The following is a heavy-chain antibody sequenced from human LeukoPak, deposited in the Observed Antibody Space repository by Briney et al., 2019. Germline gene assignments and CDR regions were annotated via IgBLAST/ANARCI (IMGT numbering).Heavy chain of an antibody. CDR1: GFTFSSYA. D-gene: IGHD3-22*01. V-gene: IGHV3-23*01. CDR2: ISGSGGST. CDR3: VRNYGYYYDSSGYWRY. Sequence: GGSLRLSCAASGFTFSSYAMSWVRQAPGKGLEWVSAISGSGGSTYYADSEKGRFTISRDNSKNTLYLQMNSLRAEDTAVYYCVRNYGYYYDSSGYWRYWGQGTLVTVSS. J-gene: IGHJ4*02.